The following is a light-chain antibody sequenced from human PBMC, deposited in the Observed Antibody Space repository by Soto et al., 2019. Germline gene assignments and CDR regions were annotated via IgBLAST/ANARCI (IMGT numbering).Light chain of an antibody. CDR3: QSYDSSLSHVV. J-gene: IGLJ2*01. V-gene: IGLV1-40*01. CDR2: GNS. Sequence: QSVLTQPPSVSAAPGQRVTISCTGSSSNIGAGYDVQWYQQLPGTAPKLLIHGNSNRPSGVPDRFSGSKSGTSASLAITGLQAEDEADYHCQSYDSSLSHVVFGGGTKLTVL. CDR1: SSNIGAGYD.